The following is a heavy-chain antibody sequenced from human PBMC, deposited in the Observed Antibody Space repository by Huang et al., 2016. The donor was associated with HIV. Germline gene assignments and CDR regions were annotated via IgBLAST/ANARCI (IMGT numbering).Heavy chain of an antibody. CDR3: ARESCSGGTCYLFDF. D-gene: IGHD2-15*01. Sequence: EVQLVESGGGLVQTGTSLRLSCAASGFTFGDFNMNWVRQAPGKGLEWISYISSSSNSKRYADSVKGRFTISRDNARNSLYLQLKSLRVEDTAVYYCARESCSGGTCYLFDFWGQGVLVTVSS. CDR2: ISSSSNSK. CDR1: GFTFGDFN. J-gene: IGHJ4*02. V-gene: IGHV3-48*04.